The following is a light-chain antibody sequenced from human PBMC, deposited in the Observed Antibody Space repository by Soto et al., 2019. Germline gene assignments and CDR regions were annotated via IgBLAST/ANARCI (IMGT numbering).Light chain of an antibody. CDR1: GSDVGRYDF. Sequence: QSALTQPASVSGSPGQSITISCTGTGSDVGRYDFVSWYQHLPGKAPKVMIYEVSHRPSGVSNRFSGSKSGNTASLTISGLQAEDEADYYCSSYTNSHSLLFGGGTKVTVL. J-gene: IGLJ2*01. CDR2: EVS. V-gene: IGLV2-14*01. CDR3: SSYTNSHSLL.